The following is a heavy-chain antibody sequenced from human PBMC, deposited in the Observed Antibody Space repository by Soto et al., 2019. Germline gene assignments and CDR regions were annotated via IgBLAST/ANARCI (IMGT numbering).Heavy chain of an antibody. V-gene: IGHV3-73*01. J-gene: IGHJ5*02. D-gene: IGHD3-10*01. CDR2: IRSKANSYAT. CDR1: GFTFSGSA. Sequence: GGSLRLSCAASGFTFSGSAMHWVLQASRKGLEWVGRIRSKANSYATAYAASVKGRFTISRDDSKNTAYLQMNSLKTEDTAVYYCTRQSSYYGSGSYYTTTTAYNWFDPWGQGTLVTVSS. CDR3: TRQSSYYGSGSYYTTTTAYNWFDP.